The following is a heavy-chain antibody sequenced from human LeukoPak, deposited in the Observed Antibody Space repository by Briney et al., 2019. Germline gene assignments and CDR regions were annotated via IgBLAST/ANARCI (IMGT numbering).Heavy chain of an antibody. V-gene: IGHV4-59*08. D-gene: IGHD4-17*01. Sequence: SETLSLTCTVSGGSISSYYWSWIRQPPGKELEWIGYIYYSGSTNYNPSLKSRVTISVDTSKNQFSLKLSSVTAADTAVYYCARLKTGSYVEGPWGQGTLVTVSS. CDR2: IYYSGST. CDR3: ARLKTGSYVEGP. CDR1: GGSISSYY. J-gene: IGHJ5*02.